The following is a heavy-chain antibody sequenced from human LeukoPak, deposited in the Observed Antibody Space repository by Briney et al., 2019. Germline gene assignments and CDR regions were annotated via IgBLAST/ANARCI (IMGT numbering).Heavy chain of an antibody. CDR3: ARGVRPRGYSYGYLYWFDP. D-gene: IGHD5-18*01. Sequence: GASVKVSCKASGYTFTSYDINWGRQATGQGLEWMGWMNPNSGNTGYAQKFQGRVTMTRNTAISTAYMELSSLRSEDTAVYYCARGVRPRGYSYGYLYWFDPWGQGTLVTVSS. CDR2: MNPNSGNT. J-gene: IGHJ5*02. V-gene: IGHV1-8*01. CDR1: GYTFTSYD.